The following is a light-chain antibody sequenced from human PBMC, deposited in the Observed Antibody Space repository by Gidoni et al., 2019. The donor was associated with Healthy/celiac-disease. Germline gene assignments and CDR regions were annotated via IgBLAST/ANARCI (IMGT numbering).Light chain of an antibody. CDR1: QSISSW. J-gene: IGKJ1*01. CDR2: KAS. CDR3: QQYNSYPVT. Sequence: DIPMSQSPSTLSASVGDRVTITCRASQSISSWLCWYQQKPGKAPKLLIYKASSLESGVPSRCSGSGSGTEFTLTISSLQPDDFATYYCQQYNSYPVTFGQGTKVEIK. V-gene: IGKV1-5*03.